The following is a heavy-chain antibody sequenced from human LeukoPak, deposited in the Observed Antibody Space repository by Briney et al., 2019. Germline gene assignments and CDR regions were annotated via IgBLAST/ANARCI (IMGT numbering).Heavy chain of an antibody. Sequence: GGSLRLSCAASRFTFRSYGMHWVRQAPGRGLEWVAFIRYDGSNKYYADSVKGRFTISRDNSKNTLYLQMNSLRAEDTAIYYCAKHYFDSSAYYYPFDYWGLGTLVTVSS. D-gene: IGHD3-22*01. J-gene: IGHJ4*02. CDR2: IRYDGSNK. V-gene: IGHV3-30*02. CDR3: AKHYFDSSAYYYPFDY. CDR1: RFTFRSYG.